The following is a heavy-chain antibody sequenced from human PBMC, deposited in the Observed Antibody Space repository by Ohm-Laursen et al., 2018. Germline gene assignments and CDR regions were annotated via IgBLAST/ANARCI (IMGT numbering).Heavy chain of an antibody. CDR2: SSNSGSST. CDR1: GFTFNTYS. V-gene: IGHV3-48*01. Sequence: SLRLSCTASGFTFNTYSMNWVRQAPGKGLEWVSYSSNSGSSTYYADSVKGRFTVSRDNAKRLLYLQMNSLRAEDTAVYYCARGYYYGMDVWGHGTTVTVSS. J-gene: IGHJ6*02. CDR3: ARGYYYGMDV.